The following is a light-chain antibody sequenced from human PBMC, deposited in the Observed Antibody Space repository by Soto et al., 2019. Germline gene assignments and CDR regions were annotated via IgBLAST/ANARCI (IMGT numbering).Light chain of an antibody. J-gene: IGKJ1*01. V-gene: IGKV1-5*01. CDR1: QSINNW. Sequence: DIQMTQSPSTLSASIGDRVTITCRASQSINNWLAWYQQKPGKAPNLLIYDVSNLGSGVPSRFSGSGSGTEFTLTISRLPPDDFATYYCQQYNSYWTFGQGTKVDI. CDR3: QQYNSYWT. CDR2: DVS.